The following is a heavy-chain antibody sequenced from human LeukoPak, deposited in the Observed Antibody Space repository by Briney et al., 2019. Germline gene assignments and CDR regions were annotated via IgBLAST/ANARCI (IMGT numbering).Heavy chain of an antibody. CDR1: GGSISSYY. J-gene: IGHJ5*02. Sequence: PSETLSLTCTVSGGSISSYYWSWIRQPTGKGLEWIGRIYPSGSTNFNPSLKSRVTMSLDTSKNQFSLKLRSVTAADTALYYCARDRRANWFDPWGQGTLVTVSS. CDR2: IYPSGST. CDR3: ARDRRANWFDP. V-gene: IGHV4-4*07.